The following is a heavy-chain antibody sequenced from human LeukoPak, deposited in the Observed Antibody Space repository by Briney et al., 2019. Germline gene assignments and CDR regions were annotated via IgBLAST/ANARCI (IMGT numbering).Heavy chain of an antibody. V-gene: IGHV4-34*01. CDR2: IHYSGSA. CDR3: ARGQWFRAF. J-gene: IGHJ4*02. D-gene: IGHD3-10*01. Sequence: SETLSLACAVYGGSFSGYYWTWIRQPPGKGLEWIGEIHYSGSATYNPSLKSRVTISVDTSKNQFSLKMNSVTAADTAVYYCARGQWFRAFWSRGTPVTVSS. CDR1: GGSFSGYY.